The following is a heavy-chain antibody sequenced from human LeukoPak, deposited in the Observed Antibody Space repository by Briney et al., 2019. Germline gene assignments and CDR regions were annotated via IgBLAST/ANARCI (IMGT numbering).Heavy chain of an antibody. CDR1: GGTFYMYA. V-gene: IGHV1-69*13. Sequence: SVTVSFKASGGTFYMYAINWVRQAPGQGGEWMGGSVPMFGTINFAPKFQGRVTITADESTSTAYMELTSLKSEDTAVYYCARGTTVTTAVLVPNDAFDIWGQGTMVTVSS. CDR3: ARGTTVTTAVLVPNDAFDI. D-gene: IGHD4-17*01. CDR2: SVPMFGTI. J-gene: IGHJ3*02.